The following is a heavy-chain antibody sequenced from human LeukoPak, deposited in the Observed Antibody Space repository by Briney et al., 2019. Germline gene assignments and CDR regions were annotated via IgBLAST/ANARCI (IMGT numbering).Heavy chain of an antibody. CDR3: ARSKASAAEGTFDC. D-gene: IGHD6-25*01. CDR2: ISSSSSYI. Sequence: GGSLRLSCAASGFTFSSYAMNWVRQAPGKGLEWVSSISSSSSYIYYADSVKGRFTISRDNAENSLYLQMNSLRAEDTALYYCARSKASAAEGTFDCWGQGTLVTVSS. CDR1: GFTFSSYA. V-gene: IGHV3-21*01. J-gene: IGHJ4*02.